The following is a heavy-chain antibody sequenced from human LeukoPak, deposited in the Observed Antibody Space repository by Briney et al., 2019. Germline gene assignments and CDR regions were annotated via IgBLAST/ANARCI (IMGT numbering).Heavy chain of an antibody. CDR1: GGSISGGY. D-gene: IGHD4-11*01. V-gene: IGHV4-4*09. J-gene: IGHJ4*02. CDR2: VYASGST. Sequence: PSETLSLTCTVSGGSISGGYWSWIRQPPGRGLEWIGYVYASGSTNYNPTLKSRVTISVDTSKSQFALKLSSVTAADTAVYYCAKSYFDYSTYYSYYFNLWGQGALVTVSS. CDR3: AKSYFDYSTYYSYYFNL.